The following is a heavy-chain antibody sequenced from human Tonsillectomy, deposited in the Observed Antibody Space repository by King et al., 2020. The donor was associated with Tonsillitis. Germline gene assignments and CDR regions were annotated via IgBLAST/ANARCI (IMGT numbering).Heavy chain of an antibody. D-gene: IGHD2-2*01. V-gene: IGHV3-30*03. J-gene: IGHJ6*02. CDR2: ISEDGNNK. CDR1: GFIFSTYT. Sequence: VQLVESGGGVVQPGRSLRLSCAASGFIFSTYTMHWVRRAPGKGLEWMALISEDGNNKYYADSVQGRCTISRDNSKNMVHLLINNLRTEDAAVYYCARDWCSSSSCYPKGSYHYGMDDWGQGTSVTVSS. CDR3: ARDWCSSSSCYPKGSYHYGMDD.